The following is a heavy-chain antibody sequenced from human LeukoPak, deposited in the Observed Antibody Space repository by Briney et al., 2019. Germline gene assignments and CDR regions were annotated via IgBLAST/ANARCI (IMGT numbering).Heavy chain of an antibody. D-gene: IGHD3-10*01. CDR3: AREDGSGSYRQYNWFDP. Sequence: PGGSLRLSCAVSGFILSSYSMNWVRQAPGKGLVCVSSISSSSSYIYYADSVKGRFTISRDNAKNSLYLQMNSLRAEDTAVYYCAREDGSGSYRQYNWFDPWGQGTLVTVSS. CDR2: ISSSSSYI. CDR1: GFILSSYS. J-gene: IGHJ5*02. V-gene: IGHV3-21*01.